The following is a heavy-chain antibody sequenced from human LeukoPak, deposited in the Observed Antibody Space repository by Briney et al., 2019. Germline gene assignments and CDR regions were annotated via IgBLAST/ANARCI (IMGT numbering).Heavy chain of an antibody. Sequence: GESLRLSCAASGFTFSSYGMHWVRQAPGKGLERVAVISYDGSNKYYADSVKGRFTISRDNSKNTLYLQMNSLRAEDTAVYYCAKTRGYSYGDFDYWGQGTLVTVSS. CDR2: ISYDGSNK. V-gene: IGHV3-30*18. D-gene: IGHD5-18*01. CDR1: GFTFSSYG. J-gene: IGHJ4*02. CDR3: AKTRGYSYGDFDY.